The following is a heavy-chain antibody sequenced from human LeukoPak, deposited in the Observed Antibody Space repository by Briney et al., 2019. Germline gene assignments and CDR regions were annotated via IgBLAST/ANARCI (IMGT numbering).Heavy chain of an antibody. CDR1: ASTVSRNY. Sequence: PGGSLRLSCTASASTVSRNYMLWVRQAPGKGLECLSLIFSNGDTHYTDSVKGLLTISRDTSKNTVALRMRNLLVEDTATYYCTRDQMNYWGQGTLVTVSS. V-gene: IGHV3-53*01. J-gene: IGHJ4*02. D-gene: IGHD5-24*01. CDR2: IFSNGDT. CDR3: TRDQMNY.